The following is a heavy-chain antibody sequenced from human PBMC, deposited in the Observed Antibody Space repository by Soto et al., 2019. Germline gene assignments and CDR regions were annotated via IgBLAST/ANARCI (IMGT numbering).Heavy chain of an antibody. V-gene: IGHV3-23*01. D-gene: IGHD6-19*01. CDR1: GFTFGGYG. CDR2: ISGGGGAT. CDR3: AKDKGQWPFYFDY. J-gene: IGHJ4*02. Sequence: GGSLRLSCAASGFTFGGYGMTWVRQTPGKGLEWVSAISGGGGATYYADSMKGRFTISRDNSKNTVYLQMNSLRAEDTAIYYCAKDKGQWPFYFDYWGQGTLVTVSS.